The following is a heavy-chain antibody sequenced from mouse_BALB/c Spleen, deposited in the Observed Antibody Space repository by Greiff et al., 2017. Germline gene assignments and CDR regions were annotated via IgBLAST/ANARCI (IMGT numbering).Heavy chain of an antibody. CDR1: GFTFSSYA. CDR3: ARDYYGPYFDY. CDR2: ISSGGST. Sequence: EVKLMESGGGLVKPGGSLKLSCAASGFTFSSYAMSWVRQTPEKRLEWVASISSGGSTYYPDSVKGRFTISRDNARNILYLQMSSLRSEDTAMYYCARDYYGPYFDYWGQGTTLTVAS. V-gene: IGHV5-6-5*01. J-gene: IGHJ2*01. D-gene: IGHD1-1*01.